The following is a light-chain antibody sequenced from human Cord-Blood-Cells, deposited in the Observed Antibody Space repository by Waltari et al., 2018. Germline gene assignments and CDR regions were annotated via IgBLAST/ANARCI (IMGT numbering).Light chain of an antibody. CDR1: QSLMHSNGYNY. V-gene: IGKV2-28*01. Sequence: DIVMTQSPLSLPVTPGEPASISCRSSQSLMHSNGYNYLDCYLKKPGQSPPLLIYLVSNRASVVPDRFSGSGSGTDCTLKISIVEAEDVGVYYCMQALQTPLTFGGGTNVEIK. CDR2: LVS. J-gene: IGKJ4*01. CDR3: MQALQTPLT.